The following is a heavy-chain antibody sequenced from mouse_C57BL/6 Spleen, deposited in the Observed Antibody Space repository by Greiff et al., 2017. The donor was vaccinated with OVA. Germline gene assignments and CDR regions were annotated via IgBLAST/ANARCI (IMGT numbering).Heavy chain of an antibody. J-gene: IGHJ2*01. D-gene: IGHD2-2*01. CDR2: IRNKANGYTT. CDR3: ARYHGYPDY. V-gene: IGHV7-3*01. Sequence: EVKLMESGGGLVQPGGSLSLSCAASGFTFTDYYMSWVRHPPGKALEWLGFIRNKANGYTTEYSASVKGRFTISRDNSQSILYLQMNALRAEDSATYYCARYHGYPDYWGQGTTLTVSS. CDR1: GFTFTDYY.